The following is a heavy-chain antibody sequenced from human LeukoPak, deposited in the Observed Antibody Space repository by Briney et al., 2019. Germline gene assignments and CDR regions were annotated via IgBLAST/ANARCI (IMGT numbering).Heavy chain of an antibody. CDR2: IWYDGSNK. Sequence: GRSLRLSCAASGFTFSSYGMHWVRQAPGKGLEWVAVIWYDGSNKYYADSVKGRFTISRDNSKNTLYLQTNSLRAEDTAVYYCAKDRGRVAAEYYFDYWGQGTLVTVSS. CDR3: AKDRGRVAAEYYFDY. V-gene: IGHV3-33*06. D-gene: IGHD6-13*01. CDR1: GFTFSSYG. J-gene: IGHJ4*02.